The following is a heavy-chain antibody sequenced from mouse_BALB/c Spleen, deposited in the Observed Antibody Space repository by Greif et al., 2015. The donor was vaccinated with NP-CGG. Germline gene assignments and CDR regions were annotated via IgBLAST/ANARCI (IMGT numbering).Heavy chain of an antibody. Sequence: VQLQQSGAELVRPGSSVKISCKASGYAFSSYWMNWVKQRPGQGLEWFGQIYPGDGDTNYNGKFKGKATLTADKSSSTAYMQLSSLTSEDSAVYFCARYDYDYYAMDYWGQGTSVTVSS. V-gene: IGHV1-80*01. CDR1: GYAFSSYW. J-gene: IGHJ4*01. CDR3: ARYDYDYYAMDY. D-gene: IGHD2-4*01. CDR2: IYPGDGDT.